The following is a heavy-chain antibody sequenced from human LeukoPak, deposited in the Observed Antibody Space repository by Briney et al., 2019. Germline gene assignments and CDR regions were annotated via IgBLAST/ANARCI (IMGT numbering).Heavy chain of an antibody. CDR2: ISGSGGST. CDR1: GFTFSSYA. V-gene: IGHV3-23*01. J-gene: IGHJ2*01. CDR3: AKDPPTDIAMVKGSWYFDL. Sequence: GGSLRLSCAASGFTFSSYAMSWVRQAPGKGLEWVSAISGSGGSTYYADSVKGRFTISRDNSKNTLYLQMNSLRAEDTAVYYCAKDPPTDIAMVKGSWYFDLWGRGTLVTVSS. D-gene: IGHD5-18*01.